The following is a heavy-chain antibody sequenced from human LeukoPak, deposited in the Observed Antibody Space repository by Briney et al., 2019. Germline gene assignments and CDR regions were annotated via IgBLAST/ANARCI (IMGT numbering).Heavy chain of an antibody. J-gene: IGHJ4*02. CDR2: ISSSSDYI. CDR3: ARDSPWGSSTGY. V-gene: IGHV3-21*01. CDR1: GFTLSNYG. D-gene: IGHD6-6*01. Sequence: PGGSLRLSCAGSGFTLSNYGMSWVRQAPGKGLEWVSSISSSSDYIYYADSVKGRFTISRDNAKNSLYLQMNSLRAEDTAVYYCARDSPWGSSTGYWGQGTLVTVSS.